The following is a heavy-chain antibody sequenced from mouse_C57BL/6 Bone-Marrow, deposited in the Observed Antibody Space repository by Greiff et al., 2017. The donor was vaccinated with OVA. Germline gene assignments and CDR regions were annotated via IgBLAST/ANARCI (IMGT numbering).Heavy chain of an antibody. CDR1: GFTFSSYA. D-gene: IGHD2-5*01. CDR3: ARENYSNYVDFDY. CDR2: ISDGGSYT. V-gene: IGHV5-4*01. Sequence: EVKVVESGGGLVKPGGSLKLSCAASGFTFSSYAMSWVRQTPEKRLEWVATISDGGSYTYYPDNVKGRFTISRDNAKNNLYLQMSHLKSEDTAMYYCARENYSNYVDFDYWGQGTTLTVSS. J-gene: IGHJ2*01.